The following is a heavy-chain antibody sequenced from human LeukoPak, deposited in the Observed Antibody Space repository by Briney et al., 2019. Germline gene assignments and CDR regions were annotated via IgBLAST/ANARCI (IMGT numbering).Heavy chain of an antibody. CDR3: ARDIGAGWSGLYYYYYYMDV. V-gene: IGHV4-61*02. J-gene: IGHJ6*03. CDR2: IYTSGST. D-gene: IGHD3-3*01. CDR1: GGSISSGSYY. Sequence: PSQTLSLTCTVSGGSISSGSYYWSWIRQPAGKGLEWIGRIYTSGSTNYNPSLKSRVTISVDTSKNQFSLKLSSVTAADTAVYYCARDIGAGWSGLYYYYYYMDVWSKGTTVTVSS.